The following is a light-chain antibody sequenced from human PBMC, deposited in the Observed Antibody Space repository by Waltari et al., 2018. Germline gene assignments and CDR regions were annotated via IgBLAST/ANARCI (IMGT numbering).Light chain of an antibody. Sequence: QSVLTQPPAVSGTPGQRVSIPCSGGSSHIGLNEANWYQQPPGTAPKLLIYSSRQRPSGVPDRFSGFRSGTSASLAISGLQSEDEADYICAAWDDSLNGWVFGGGTKLTVL. CDR2: SSR. J-gene: IGLJ3*02. CDR1: SSHIGLNE. CDR3: AAWDDSLNGWV. V-gene: IGLV1-44*01.